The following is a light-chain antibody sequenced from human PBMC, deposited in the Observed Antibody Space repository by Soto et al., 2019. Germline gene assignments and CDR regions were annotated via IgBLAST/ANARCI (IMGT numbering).Light chain of an antibody. CDR1: RTVSTN. Sequence: DIVMTQSPATLSVSPGESATLSCRASRTVSTNLAWYQQKPGQAPRLLIYYTSTRATGIPARFSGSGSGTQFTLTISSLQSEDFAVYYCQQYNNWPPGATFGPGTKVEIK. CDR3: QQYNNWPPGAT. J-gene: IGKJ3*01. CDR2: YTS. V-gene: IGKV3-15*01.